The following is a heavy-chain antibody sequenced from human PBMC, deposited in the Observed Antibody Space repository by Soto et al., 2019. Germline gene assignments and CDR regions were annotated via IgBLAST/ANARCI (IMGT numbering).Heavy chain of an antibody. D-gene: IGHD3-3*01. CDR2: IYWDDDK. V-gene: IGHV2-5*02. CDR3: ARLRFLEWLLFGTLDPGMNWFDP. CDR1: GFSLSTSGVG. Sequence: SGPTLVNPTQTLTLTCTFSGFSLSTSGVGVGWIRQPPGKALEWLALIYWDDDKRYSPSLKSRLTITKDTSKNQVVLTMTNMDPVDTATYYCARLRFLEWLLFGTLDPGMNWFDPWGQGTLVTVSS. J-gene: IGHJ5*02.